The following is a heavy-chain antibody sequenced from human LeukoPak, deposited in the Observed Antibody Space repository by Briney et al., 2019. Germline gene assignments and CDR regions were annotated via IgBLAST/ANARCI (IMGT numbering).Heavy chain of an antibody. D-gene: IGHD3-10*01. CDR3: ARGGLLWFGELSGY. CDR1: GFTFGSYA. CDR2: ISSNGGST. J-gene: IGHJ4*02. Sequence: HSGGSLRLSCAASGFTFGSYATRWARQAPGSGLGYVSVISSNGGSTYYANSVKGRFTISRDNSKNTLYLQMGSLRAEDMAVYYCARGGLLWFGELSGYWGQGTLVTVSS. V-gene: IGHV3-64*01.